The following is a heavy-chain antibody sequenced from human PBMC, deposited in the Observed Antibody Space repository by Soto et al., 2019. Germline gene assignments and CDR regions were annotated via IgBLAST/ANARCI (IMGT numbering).Heavy chain of an antibody. D-gene: IGHD2-2*01. J-gene: IGHJ4*02. CDR2: IYYSGST. CDR1: GGSISSGDYY. Sequence: PSETLSLTCTVSGGSISSGDYYWSWIRQPPGKGLEWIGYIYYSGSTYYNPSLKSRVTISVDTSKNQFSLKLSSVTAADTAVYYCARDLLPAAHTVDYWGQGTLVTVSS. V-gene: IGHV4-30-4*01. CDR3: ARDLLPAAHTVDY.